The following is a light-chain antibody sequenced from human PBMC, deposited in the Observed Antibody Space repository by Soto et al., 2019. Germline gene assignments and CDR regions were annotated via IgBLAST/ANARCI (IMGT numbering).Light chain of an antibody. V-gene: IGKV1-39*01. CDR3: QQSFSFPVT. CDR1: QTITRY. J-gene: IGKJ2*01. Sequence: DIQMTQSPSSLSASVGDRVTITCRANQTITRYLNWYQQKPGTAPKLLIYAASSLQEGVPSRFRGSGSGTDFTLTISDLQPEDVAAYSCQQSFSFPVTFGQGTNLEIK. CDR2: AAS.